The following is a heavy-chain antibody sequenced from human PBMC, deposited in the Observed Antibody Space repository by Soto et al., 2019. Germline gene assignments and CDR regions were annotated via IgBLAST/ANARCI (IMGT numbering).Heavy chain of an antibody. CDR1: GFTFSSYA. V-gene: IGHV3-30-3*01. D-gene: IGHD3-9*01. J-gene: IGHJ4*02. CDR3: ARARYDILTGYISECLDY. Sequence: QVQLVESGGGVVQPGRSLRLSCAASGFTFSSYAMHWVRQAPGKGLEWVAVISYDGSNKYYADSVKGRFTISRDNSKNTLYLQMNSLRAEDTAVYYCARARYDILTGYISECLDYWGQGTLVTVSS. CDR2: ISYDGSNK.